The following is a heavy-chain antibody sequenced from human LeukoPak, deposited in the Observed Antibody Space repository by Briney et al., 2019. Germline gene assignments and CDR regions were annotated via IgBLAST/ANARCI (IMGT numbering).Heavy chain of an antibody. Sequence: GGSLRLSCAVSGFTFSSYAMSWVRQAPGKGLEWVSAISGSGGSTYYADSVKGRFTISRDNSKNTLFLQMNSLRAEDTAVYYCARESTEVTPGYWGQGTLVTVSS. CDR2: ISGSGGST. CDR3: ARESTEVTPGY. D-gene: IGHD4-23*01. V-gene: IGHV3-23*01. J-gene: IGHJ4*02. CDR1: GFTFSSYA.